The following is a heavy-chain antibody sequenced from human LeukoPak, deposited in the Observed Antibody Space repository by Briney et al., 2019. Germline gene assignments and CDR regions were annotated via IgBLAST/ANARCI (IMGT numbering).Heavy chain of an antibody. D-gene: IGHD3-22*01. V-gene: IGHV3-21*01. Sequence: GGSLRLSCAASGFTFSSYSMNWVRQAPGKGLEWVSSISSSSYIYYADSVKGRFTISRDNAKNSLYLQMNSLRAEDTAVYYCAREPYYYDSSGYSGHYFDYWGQGTLVTVSS. CDR3: AREPYYYDSSGYSGHYFDY. CDR2: ISSSSYI. J-gene: IGHJ4*02. CDR1: GFTFSSYS.